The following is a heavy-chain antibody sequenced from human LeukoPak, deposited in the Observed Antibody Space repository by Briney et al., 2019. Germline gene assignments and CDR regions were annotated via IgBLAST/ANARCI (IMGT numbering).Heavy chain of an antibody. J-gene: IGHJ6*03. V-gene: IGHV5-51*01. D-gene: IGHD4-17*01. CDR3: ARRSDYGDYYMDV. CDR2: IYPGDSDT. Sequence: GESLKISCKGSGYSFTSYWIGWVRQLPGKGLEWVGIIYPGDSDTRYSPSFQGQVTISADKSISTAYLQWSSLKASDTAMYYCARRSDYGDYYMDVWGKGTTVTVSS. CDR1: GYSFTSYW.